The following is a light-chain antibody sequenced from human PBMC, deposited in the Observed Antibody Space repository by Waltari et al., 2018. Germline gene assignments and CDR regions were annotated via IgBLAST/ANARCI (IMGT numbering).Light chain of an antibody. CDR3: QEYVNLPAT. CDR2: DTS. J-gene: IGKJ1*01. Sequence: EIVLTQSPGTLSLSPGDRATLSCRASQSVRRSFTWYQPKPGQAPSPLIYDTSTRATGIPDRFSGSGSGTDFSLTISRLGPEDFAVYYCQEYVNLPATFGQGTKVEIK. V-gene: IGKV3-20*01. CDR1: QSVRRS.